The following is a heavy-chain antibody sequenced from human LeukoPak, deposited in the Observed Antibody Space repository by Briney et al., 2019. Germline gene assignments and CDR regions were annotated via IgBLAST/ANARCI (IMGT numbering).Heavy chain of an antibody. V-gene: IGHV3-23*01. D-gene: IGHD3-22*01. CDR3: AKARYYYDSSGYYGHSHHFDY. Sequence: PGGSLRLSCAASGFTFSSYAMRWVRQAPGKGLEWVSAISGSGGSTYYADSVKGRFTISRDNSKNTLYLQMNSLRAEDTAVYYCAKARYYYDSSGYYGHSHHFDYWGQGTLVTVSS. CDR1: GFTFSSYA. CDR2: ISGSGGST. J-gene: IGHJ4*02.